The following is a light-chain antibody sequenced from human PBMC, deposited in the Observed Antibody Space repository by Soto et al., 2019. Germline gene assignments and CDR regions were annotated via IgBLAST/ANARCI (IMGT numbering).Light chain of an antibody. Sequence: AIQLTQSPSSLSASVGDRVTITCRASQGISSALAWYQQKPGKAPNLLIFDASNWESGVPSRFSGSGSGTDFTLTISSLQPEDFAVYYCQQYINSPFTFGQGTRLEI. V-gene: IGKV1D-13*01. CDR2: DAS. J-gene: IGKJ5*01. CDR3: QQYINSPFT. CDR1: QGISSA.